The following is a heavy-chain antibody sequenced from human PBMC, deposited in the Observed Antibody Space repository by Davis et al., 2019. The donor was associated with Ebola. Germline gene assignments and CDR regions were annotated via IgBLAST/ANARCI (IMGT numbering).Heavy chain of an antibody. V-gene: IGHV4-59*08. Sequence: SETLSLTCTVSGGSISGYYWGWIRQPPGKGLEWIGYIYYSGGTNYNPSLKSRVTISVDTSKNQFSLKLSSVTAADTAVYYCARPDGAGSDYWGQGTLVTVSS. D-gene: IGHD3-10*01. J-gene: IGHJ4*02. CDR1: GGSISGYY. CDR2: IYYSGGT. CDR3: ARPDGAGSDY.